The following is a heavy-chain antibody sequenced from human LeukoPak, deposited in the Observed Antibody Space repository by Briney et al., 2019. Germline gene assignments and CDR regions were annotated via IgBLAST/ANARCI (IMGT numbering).Heavy chain of an antibody. D-gene: IGHD3-9*01. CDR1: GFTFSNYE. J-gene: IGHJ5*02. Sequence: GGSLRLSCAPSGFTFSNYEMNWVRQAPGKGLEWVSFISSSGVLIYYADSVKGRFTISRDNAKNSLYLQMNSLRAEDTALYHCARVARGYDILTGYQVYNWFDPWGQGTLVTVSS. V-gene: IGHV3-48*03. CDR3: ARVARGYDILTGYQVYNWFDP. CDR2: ISSSGVLI.